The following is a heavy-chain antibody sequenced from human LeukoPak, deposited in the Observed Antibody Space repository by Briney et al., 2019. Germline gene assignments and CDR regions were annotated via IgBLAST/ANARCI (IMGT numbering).Heavy chain of an antibody. D-gene: IGHD6-13*01. CDR3: ARLRGYTSSRTHNYYYYYYMDV. V-gene: IGHV4-39*01. Sequence: SETLSLTCTVSGDSINSTNYYWGWIRQPPGKGLECIANIYYSGSTYYNPYLKSRVTISVDTSKNQFSLNLSSVTAADTAVYYCARLRGYTSSRTHNYYYYYYMDVWGKGTTVTVSS. CDR2: IYYSGST. CDR1: GDSINSTNYY. J-gene: IGHJ6*03.